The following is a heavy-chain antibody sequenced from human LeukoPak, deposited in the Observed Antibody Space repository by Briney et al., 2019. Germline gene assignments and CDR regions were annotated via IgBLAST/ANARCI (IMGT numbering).Heavy chain of an antibody. D-gene: IGHD4-23*01. CDR3: AGADRHDYGGDY. V-gene: IGHV4-59*04. CDR2: IYYSGSS. Sequence: SETLSLTCTVSGGSISSYYWSWIRQPPGKGLEWMGFIYYSGSSYYNPSLKSRVTMSVDTSKNQFSLKLTSVTAADTAFYYCAGADRHDYGGDYWGQGTLVTVSS. CDR1: GGSISSYY. J-gene: IGHJ4*02.